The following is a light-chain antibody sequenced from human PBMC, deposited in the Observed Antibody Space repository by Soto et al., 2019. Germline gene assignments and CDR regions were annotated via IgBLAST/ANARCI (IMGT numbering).Light chain of an antibody. J-gene: IGKJ2*01. CDR2: GAS. CDR3: QQYNNWYT. Sequence: EIVMTQSPATLSVSPGERATLSCRASQSVSSNLAWYQQKPGQAPRLLIYGASTSATGIPAMFSGSGSGTEFTITISSLQSEDFAVYYCQQYNNWYTFGQGTKLEIK. CDR1: QSVSSN. V-gene: IGKV3-15*01.